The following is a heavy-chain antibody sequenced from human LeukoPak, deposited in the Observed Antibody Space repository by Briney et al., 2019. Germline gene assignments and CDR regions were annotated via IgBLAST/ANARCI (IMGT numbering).Heavy chain of an antibody. CDR1: GYTFTSYA. CDR2: INAGNGNT. D-gene: IGHD6-13*01. CDR3: ARVEGSWFPFDY. Sequence: ASVKVSCKASGYTFTSYAMNWVRQAPGQGLEWMGWINAGNGNTKYSQKFQGRVTITRDTSASTAYMELSSLRSEDTAVYYCARVEGSWFPFDYWGQGTLVTVSS. V-gene: IGHV1-3*01. J-gene: IGHJ4*02.